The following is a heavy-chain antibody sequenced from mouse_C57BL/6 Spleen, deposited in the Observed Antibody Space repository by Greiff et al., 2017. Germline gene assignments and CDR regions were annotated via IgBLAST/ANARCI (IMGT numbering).Heavy chain of an antibody. D-gene: IGHD2-5*01. CDR3: AKGPSTYCSNYAVFAD. CDR1: GYTFTSYW. Sequence: VQLQQPGAELVRPGSSVKLSCKASGYTFTSYWMDWVKQRPGQGLEWIGNIYPSDSETHYNQKFKDKATLTVDKSSSTAYMQLSSLTSEDSAVYYCAKGPSTYCSNYAVFADWGQGTLVTVSA. CDR2: IYPSDSET. J-gene: IGHJ3*01. V-gene: IGHV1-61*01.